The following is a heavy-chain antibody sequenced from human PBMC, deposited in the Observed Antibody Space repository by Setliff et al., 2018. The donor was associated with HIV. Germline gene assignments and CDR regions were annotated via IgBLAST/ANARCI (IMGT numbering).Heavy chain of an antibody. CDR3: ARDRPHSWFDP. J-gene: IGHJ5*02. V-gene: IGHV3-74*01. Sequence: PGGSLRLSCVASGFTLSNFWMHWVRQAPGKGLVWVSYINTDGSGATYADSVKGRFTISRDNAKNTLYLQMNSLRVEDTAVYYCARDRPHSWFDPWGQGTLVTVS. CDR2: INTDGSGA. CDR1: GFTLSNFW.